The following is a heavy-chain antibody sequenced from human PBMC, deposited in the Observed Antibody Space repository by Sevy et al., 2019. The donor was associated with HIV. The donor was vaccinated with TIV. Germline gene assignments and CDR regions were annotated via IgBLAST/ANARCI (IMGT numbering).Heavy chain of an antibody. CDR1: GFTFSNAW. CDR3: TTVAAAGQYDY. CDR2: IKSKRDGGTT. J-gene: IGHJ4*02. V-gene: IGHV3-15*01. D-gene: IGHD6-13*01. Sequence: GGSLRLSCAASGFTFSNAWMSWVRQAPGKGLEWVGRIKSKRDGGTTDYAEPVKGRFTISRDDSRNTLYLQMNSLKTEDTAVYYCTTVAAAGQYDYWGQGTLVTVSS.